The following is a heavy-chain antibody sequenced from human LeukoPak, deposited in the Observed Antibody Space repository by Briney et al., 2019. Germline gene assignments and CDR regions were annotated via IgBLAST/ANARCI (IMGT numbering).Heavy chain of an antibody. D-gene: IGHD3-22*01. CDR2: IYSGGST. J-gene: IGHJ5*02. CDR1: GFTFSSYE. CDR3: ARDGYSVT. V-gene: IGHV3-53*01. Sequence: PGGSLRLSCAASGFTFSSYEMNWVRQAPGKGLEWVSVIYSGGSTYYADSVKGRFTISRDNSKNTLYLQMNSLRAEDTAVYYCARDGYSVTWGQGTLVTVSS.